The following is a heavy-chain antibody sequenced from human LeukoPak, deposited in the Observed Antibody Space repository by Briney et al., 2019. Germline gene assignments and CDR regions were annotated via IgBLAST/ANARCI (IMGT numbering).Heavy chain of an antibody. V-gene: IGHV3-23*01. Sequence: GGSLRLSCAASGFTFSSYAMSWVRQAPGKGLEWVSAISGSGGSTYYADSVKGRFTISRDNSKNTLYLQMNSLRAEDTAVYYCARALSSGWSHYYYYMDVWGKGTTVTVSS. D-gene: IGHD6-19*01. CDR2: ISGSGGST. J-gene: IGHJ6*03. CDR3: ARALSSGWSHYYYYMDV. CDR1: GFTFSSYA.